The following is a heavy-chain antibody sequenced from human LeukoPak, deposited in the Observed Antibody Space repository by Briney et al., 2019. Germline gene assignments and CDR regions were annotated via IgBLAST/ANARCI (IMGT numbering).Heavy chain of an antibody. D-gene: IGHD1-26*01. Sequence: SETLSLTCTVSGGSINSDHWSWIRPPPGKGLEWIGYIYYSGSTNYNPSLKSRVTISVDTSKNQFSLKLSSVTAADTAVYYCARVSGSIDYWGQGTLVTVSS. V-gene: IGHV4-59*08. J-gene: IGHJ4*02. CDR1: GGSINSDH. CDR2: IYYSGST. CDR3: ARVSGSIDY.